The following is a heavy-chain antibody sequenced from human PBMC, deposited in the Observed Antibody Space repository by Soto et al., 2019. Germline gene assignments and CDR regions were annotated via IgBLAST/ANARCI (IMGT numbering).Heavy chain of an antibody. D-gene: IGHD3-22*01. CDR2: IKSDGSGT. V-gene: IGHV3-74*01. Sequence: EVQLVESGGGLVQPGGSLRLSCAASGFTFSSYWMHWVRQAPGTGLVWVSRIKSDGSGTYYADSVKGRLTISRDNAKNTLYLQMNSLRAEDTAVYYCARGDGDYYDGNGYLGRHWGQGTLVTVSS. CDR1: GFTFSSYW. CDR3: ARGDGDYYDGNGYLGRH. J-gene: IGHJ4*02.